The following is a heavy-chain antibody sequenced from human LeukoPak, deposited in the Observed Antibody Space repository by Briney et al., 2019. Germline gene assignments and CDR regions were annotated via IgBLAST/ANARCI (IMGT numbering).Heavy chain of an antibody. D-gene: IGHD6-19*01. CDR2: ISSSGSTI. Sequence: GGSLRLSCATSGFTFISYGFNWARQAPGKGLEWISYISSSGSTIQYADSVEGRFTISRDNAKNSPFLQMNSLRAEDTAVYYCARVTAVAAPWVYWGQGAQVTVSS. J-gene: IGHJ4*02. V-gene: IGHV3-48*04. CDR3: ARVTAVAAPWVY. CDR1: GFTFISYG.